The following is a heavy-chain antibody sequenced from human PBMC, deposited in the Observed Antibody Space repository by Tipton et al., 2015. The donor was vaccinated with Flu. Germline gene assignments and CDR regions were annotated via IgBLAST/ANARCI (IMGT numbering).Heavy chain of an antibody. CDR1: GGSISSYY. CDR3: ARVGDYTLKD. D-gene: IGHD4-17*01. V-gene: IGHV4-59*01. Sequence: TLSLTCNVSGGSISSYYWSWVRQPPGKGLEWIGYISYSGSTNYNPSLKSRVTISVDTSKNQLSLKVSSVTAADTAVYYCARVGDYTLKDWGQGTLVTVSS. CDR2: ISYSGST. J-gene: IGHJ4*02.